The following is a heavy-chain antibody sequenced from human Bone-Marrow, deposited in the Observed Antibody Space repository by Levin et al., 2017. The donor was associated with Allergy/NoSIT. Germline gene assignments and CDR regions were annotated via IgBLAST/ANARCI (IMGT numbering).Heavy chain of an antibody. Sequence: LSFFSSLFSLFIVGFLWVRQAPCPFLSFFSFSSPACPPPPSADSVKGRSTISRDNSKTTLYLEMTSLRHEDTAVYFCAKDQRGGYCTDGTCYLALDVWGQGITVTVSS. D-gene: IGHD2-8*01. CDR1: LFSLFIVG. V-gene: IGHV3-30*18. J-gene: IGHJ6*02. CDR3: AKDQRGGYCTDGTCYLALDV. CDR2: SSPACPPP.